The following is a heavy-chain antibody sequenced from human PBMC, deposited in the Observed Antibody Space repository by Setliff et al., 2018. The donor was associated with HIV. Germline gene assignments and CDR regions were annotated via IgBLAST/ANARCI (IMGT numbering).Heavy chain of an antibody. CDR1: GFTFSVHG. D-gene: IGHD4-4*01. CDR2: INYDESSE. J-gene: IGHJ3*02. CDR3: AKDGDYRNGDYDAFDI. V-gene: IGHV3-30*02. Sequence: GGSLRLSCAASGFTFSVHGMPWVRKAPGKGLEWVAFINYDESSEYYADSVKGRVSISRDNSKNTVDLHMNSLRTEDTAVYYCAKDGDYRNGDYDAFDIWGQGTMVTVSS.